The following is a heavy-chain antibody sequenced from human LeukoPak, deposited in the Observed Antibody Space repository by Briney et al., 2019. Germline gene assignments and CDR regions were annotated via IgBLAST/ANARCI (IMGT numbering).Heavy chain of an antibody. D-gene: IGHD5-12*01. CDR3: ARPYEPYYYYGLDV. J-gene: IGHJ6*02. Sequence: ASAKVSCKASGYTFTRYAMNWVRQAPGQGLEWMGWINTNTGNPTYAQGFTGRFVFSLDTSVSTAYLQISSLEAEDTAVYYCARPYEPYYYYGLDVWGQGTTVTVSS. V-gene: IGHV7-4-1*02. CDR1: GYTFTRYA. CDR2: INTNTGNP.